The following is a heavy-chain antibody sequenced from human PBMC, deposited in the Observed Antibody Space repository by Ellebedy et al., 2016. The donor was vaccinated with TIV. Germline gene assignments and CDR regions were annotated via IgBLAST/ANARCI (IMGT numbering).Heavy chain of an antibody. CDR2: IYSGGDR. CDR1: GFTVNNNY. V-gene: IGHV3-53*01. CDR3: ARDSHCVGGRCYSV. Sequence: PGGSLRLSCAASGFTVNNNYMRWFRQAPGKGLEWVSLIYSGGDRYYADSVKGRFTISRDNSNNTVYLQMNSLRVEDTAGYYCARDSHCVGGRCYSVWGQGTLVTVSS. J-gene: IGHJ4*02. D-gene: IGHD2-15*01.